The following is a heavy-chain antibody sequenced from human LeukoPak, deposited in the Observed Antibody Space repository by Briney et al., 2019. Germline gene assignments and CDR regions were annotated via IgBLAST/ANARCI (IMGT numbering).Heavy chain of an antibody. CDR3: AREGDGGNSGFAY. CDR1: GFTVSSNY. D-gene: IGHD4-23*01. J-gene: IGHJ4*02. CDR2: ISSTSVI. V-gene: IGHV3-69-1*01. Sequence: PGGSLRLSCAASGFTVSSNYMNWVRQAPGKGLEWIAYISSTSVIYYADPLKGRFTISRDNAKNSLYLQMNSLRVDDTAVYYCAREGDGGNSGFAYWGQGTLVTVSS.